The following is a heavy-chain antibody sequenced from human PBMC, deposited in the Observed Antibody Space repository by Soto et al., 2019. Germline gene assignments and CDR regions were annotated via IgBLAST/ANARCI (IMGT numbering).Heavy chain of an antibody. CDR3: AKDSQGGYDPLTYYYYGMDV. D-gene: IGHD5-12*01. J-gene: IGHJ6*02. V-gene: IGHV3-30*18. Sequence: GGSLRLSCAASGFTFSSYGMHWVRQAPGKGLEWVAVISYDGSNKYYADSVKGRFTISRDNSKNTLYLQMNSLRAEDTAVYYCAKDSQGGYDPLTYYYYGMDVWGQGTTVTVSS. CDR2: ISYDGSNK. CDR1: GFTFSSYG.